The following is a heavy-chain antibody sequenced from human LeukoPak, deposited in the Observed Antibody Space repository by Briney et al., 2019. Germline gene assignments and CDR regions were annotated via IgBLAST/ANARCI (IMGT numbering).Heavy chain of an antibody. CDR1: GFTFSNYS. CDR3: AKVPHSWGLFDS. V-gene: IGHV3-21*01. J-gene: IGHJ4*02. CDR2: ISSASNYI. D-gene: IGHD3-16*01. Sequence: GGSLRLSCAASGFTFSNYSMNWVRQAPGKGLEWVSSISSASNYILYADSLKGRFTISRDNAKNTLYLQMDSLRTEDTAVYFCAKVPHSWGLFDSWGQGTLDTVSS.